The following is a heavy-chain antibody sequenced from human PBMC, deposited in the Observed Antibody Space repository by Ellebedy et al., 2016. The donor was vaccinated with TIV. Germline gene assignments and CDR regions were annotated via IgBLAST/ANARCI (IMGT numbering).Heavy chain of an antibody. V-gene: IGHV1-18*01. CDR1: GYTFTSYG. CDR3: AREDGYDSSGYYY. D-gene: IGHD3-22*01. J-gene: IGHJ4*02. CDR2: ISAYNGNT. Sequence: AASVKVSCKASGYTFTSYGISWARQAPGQGLEWMGWISAYNGNTNYAQKFQGRVTITADKSTSTAYMELSSLRSEDTAVYYCAREDGYDSSGYYYWGQGTLVTVSS.